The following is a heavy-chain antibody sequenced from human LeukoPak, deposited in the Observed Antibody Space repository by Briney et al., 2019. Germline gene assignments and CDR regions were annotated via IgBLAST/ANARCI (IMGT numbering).Heavy chain of an antibody. CDR3: ARSYFDVLTNYCMWLSL. J-gene: IGHJ4*02. V-gene: IGHV1-2*02. CDR1: GYTFTDYY. D-gene: IGHD3-9*01. CDR2: INLNSGDT. Sequence: ASVKLSFTSSGYTFTDYYIHRVRQAPGQGLEWMGWINLNSGDTYYAQNFQDRVTMTGDTSISTAYLELSSLRSDDTAVFYCARSYFDVLTNYCMWLSLCGQGTLVTVSS.